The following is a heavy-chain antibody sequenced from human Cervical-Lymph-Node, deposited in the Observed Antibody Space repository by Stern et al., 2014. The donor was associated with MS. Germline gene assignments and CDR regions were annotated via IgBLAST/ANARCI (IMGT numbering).Heavy chain of an antibody. Sequence: VQLVESGPGLVKPSQTLSLTCTVSGGSISSSGYYWSWIRQPADKGLECIGRIHDSGSTYYNPSLKSRVTISMDTAKNQFSLKLTSVTAADTAVYYCATTRWDLFTWNWFDPWGQGTLVTVSS. CDR3: ATTRWDLFTWNWFDP. J-gene: IGHJ5*02. D-gene: IGHD1-26*01. CDR1: GGSISSSGYY. V-gene: IGHV4-61*02. CDR2: IHDSGST.